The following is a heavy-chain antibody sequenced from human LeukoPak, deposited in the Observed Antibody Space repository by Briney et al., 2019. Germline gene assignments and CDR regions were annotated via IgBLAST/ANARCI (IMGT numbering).Heavy chain of an antibody. Sequence: ASVKVSCKASGYTFTGYYMHWVRQAPGQGLEWMGWINPNSGGTNYAQKFQGRVTMTRDTSISTAYMELSSLRSEDTAVYYCARVGSRDYNWFDPWGQGTLVTVSS. CDR1: GYTFTGYY. J-gene: IGHJ5*02. CDR2: INPNSGGT. D-gene: IGHD2-15*01. CDR3: ARVGSRDYNWFDP. V-gene: IGHV1-2*02.